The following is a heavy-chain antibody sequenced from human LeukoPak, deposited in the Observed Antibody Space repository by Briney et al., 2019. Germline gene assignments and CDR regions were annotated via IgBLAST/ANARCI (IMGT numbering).Heavy chain of an antibody. D-gene: IGHD2-2*01. V-gene: IGHV1-69*13. CDR1: GGTFSSYA. Sequence: ASVKVSCKASGGTFSSYAISLVRQAPGQGLELMGGIIPIFGTANYTQKFKGRVTITPDESPRTAYLELSSLSSEDTAVYYCARGHLPLGYCSSTSCYGQFDYWGQGTLVTVSS. J-gene: IGHJ4*02. CDR2: IIPIFGTA. CDR3: ARGHLPLGYCSSTSCYGQFDY.